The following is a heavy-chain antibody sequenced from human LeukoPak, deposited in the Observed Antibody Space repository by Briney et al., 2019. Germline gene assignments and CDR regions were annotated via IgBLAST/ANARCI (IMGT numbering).Heavy chain of an antibody. J-gene: IGHJ6*02. Sequence: GGSLRLSCAASGFTVSSDYMSWVRQAQMKGLERASVIYRGSTYYADSVKGRFTVSSDNSKNTVDLQMNSLRVEDTAVYYCARDPGIANGMDGWGQGTTVTVS. CDR3: ARDPGIANGMDG. D-gene: IGHD1-26*01. CDR1: GFTVSSDY. V-gene: IGHV3-66*01. CDR2: IYRGST.